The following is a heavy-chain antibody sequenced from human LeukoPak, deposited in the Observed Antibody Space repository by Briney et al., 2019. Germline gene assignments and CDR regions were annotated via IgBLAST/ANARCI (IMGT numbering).Heavy chain of an antibody. V-gene: IGHV1-2*02. Sequence: ASVKVSCKASGLTFTGYYIYWVRQAPGEGLEWMGWVNPSSGDTNYAQKFQGRVTMTRDTSISTAYMELSRLRSDDTAVYYCAMRPYGMDVWGQGTTVTVSS. J-gene: IGHJ6*02. CDR2: VNPSSGDT. CDR1: GLTFTGYY. CDR3: AMRPYGMDV.